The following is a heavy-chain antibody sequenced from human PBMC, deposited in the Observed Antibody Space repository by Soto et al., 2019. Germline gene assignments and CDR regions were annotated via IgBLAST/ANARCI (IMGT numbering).Heavy chain of an antibody. CDR1: GGSISYNSYY. J-gene: IGHJ4*02. CDR2: IFYTGTT. Sequence: SETLSLTCSVSGGSISYNSYYWGWIRQPPGKGLEWVGGIFYTGTTYYSPSLKDRATISVDTSKNSFSLNLTSVTDADTAVYSRARLVVVAPVANDWGQGTLVTVSA. D-gene: IGHD2-15*01. CDR3: ARLVVVAPVAND. V-gene: IGHV4-39*02.